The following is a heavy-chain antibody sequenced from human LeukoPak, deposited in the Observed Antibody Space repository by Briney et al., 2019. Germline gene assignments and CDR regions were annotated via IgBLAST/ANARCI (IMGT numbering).Heavy chain of an antibody. J-gene: IGHJ5*02. D-gene: IGHD6-13*01. CDR3: ARFPIAAAGNVEGGNWFDP. CDR1: GYTFTSYA. Sequence: ASVKVSCKASGYTFTSYAMDWVRQAPGQGLEWMGWINTNTGDPTYAQGFTGRFVFSLDTSVSTAYLQISSLKAEDTAVYYCARFPIAAAGNVEGGNWFDPWGQGTLVTVSS. V-gene: IGHV7-4-1*02. CDR2: INTNTGDP.